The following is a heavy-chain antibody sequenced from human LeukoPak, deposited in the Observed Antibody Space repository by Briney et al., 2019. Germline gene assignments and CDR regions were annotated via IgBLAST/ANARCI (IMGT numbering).Heavy chain of an antibody. CDR2: INSDGSST. D-gene: IGHD6-6*01. J-gene: IGHJ4*02. Sequence: GGSLRLSCAASGFTFSSYWMHWVRHAPGKGLVWVSRINSDGSSTSYADSVKGRFTISRDNAKNTLYLQMNSLRAEDTAVYYCARGYGSSRGWYWGQGTLVTVSS. CDR1: GFTFSSYW. CDR3: ARGYGSSRGWY. V-gene: IGHV3-74*01.